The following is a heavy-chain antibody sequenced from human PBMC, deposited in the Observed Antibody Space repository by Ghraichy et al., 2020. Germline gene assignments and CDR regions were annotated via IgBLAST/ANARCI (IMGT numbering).Heavy chain of an antibody. CDR3: ARTNWNQKLGAFDL. CDR2: ISVYNGHI. D-gene: IGHD1-14*01. V-gene: IGHV1-18*04. J-gene: IGHJ3*01. Sequence: ASVKVSCEASGYSFSSHGISWVRQAPGQGLDWMGWISVYNGHINYAQKFQDRVTMTTDRSRNNAYMELRNLTSDDTAIYYCARTNWNQKLGAFDLWGQGTTVTVSS. CDR1: GYSFSSHG.